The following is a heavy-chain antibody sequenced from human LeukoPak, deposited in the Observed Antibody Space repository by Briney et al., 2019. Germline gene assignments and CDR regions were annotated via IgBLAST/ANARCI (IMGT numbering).Heavy chain of an antibody. V-gene: IGHV3-30-3*01. CDR2: ISYDGSNK. Sequence: AGGSLRLSCAASGFTFSSYAMHRVRQAPGKGLEWVAVISYDGSNKYYADSVKGRFTISRDNSKNTLYLQMNSLRAEDTAVYYCTTDRFQSGDSSGYWRGGTDYWGQGTLVTVSS. CDR1: GFTFSSYA. D-gene: IGHD3-22*01. CDR3: TTDRFQSGDSSGYWRGGTDY. J-gene: IGHJ4*02.